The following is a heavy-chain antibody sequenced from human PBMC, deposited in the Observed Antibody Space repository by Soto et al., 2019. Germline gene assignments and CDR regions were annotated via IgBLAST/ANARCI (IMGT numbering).Heavy chain of an antibody. CDR3: TRDGDFYGMDV. V-gene: IGHV3-49*04. CDR2: ATSQAFGGTT. D-gene: IGHD3-3*01. Sequence: GGSLRLSCTFSGFTSDDYALTWVRQAPGKGLEWVAFATSQAFGGTTDYAASVKGRFTISRDDSTTVAYLQMNSLQTEDTAIYYCTRDGDFYGMDVWGQGTTVTVSS. CDR1: GFTSDDYA. J-gene: IGHJ6*02.